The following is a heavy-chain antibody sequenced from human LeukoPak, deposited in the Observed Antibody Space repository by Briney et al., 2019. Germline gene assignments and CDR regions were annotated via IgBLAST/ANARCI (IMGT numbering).Heavy chain of an antibody. Sequence: GGPLRLSCAASGFTFSSYWMHWVRQATGGGLEWVSAIGTAGDTYYSGSVKGRFTISRENAKNSSYLQMNSLRAGDTAVYYCARGPGYSSGWYPTDAFDIWGQGTMVTVSS. CDR1: GFTFSSYW. D-gene: IGHD6-19*01. CDR3: ARGPGYSSGWYPTDAFDI. J-gene: IGHJ3*02. V-gene: IGHV3-13*01. CDR2: IGTAGDT.